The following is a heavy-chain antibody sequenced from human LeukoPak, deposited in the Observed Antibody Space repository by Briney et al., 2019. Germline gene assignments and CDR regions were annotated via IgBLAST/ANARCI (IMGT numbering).Heavy chain of an antibody. CDR2: MNPSSGNT. Sequence: ASVKVSCKASGYTFTSYDINWVRQATGQGLEWMGWMNPSSGNTGYAQKFQGRVTMTRNTSISTAYMELSSLRSEDTAVYYCARGPTYYDILTGHTYYYYGMDVWGQGTTVTVSS. CDR3: ARGPTYYDILTGHTYYYYGMDV. CDR1: GYTFTSYD. J-gene: IGHJ6*02. D-gene: IGHD3-9*01. V-gene: IGHV1-8*01.